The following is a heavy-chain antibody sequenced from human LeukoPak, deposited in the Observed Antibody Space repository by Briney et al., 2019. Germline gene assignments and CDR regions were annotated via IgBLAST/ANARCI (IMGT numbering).Heavy chain of an antibody. V-gene: IGHV3-53*01. J-gene: IGHJ4*02. CDR3: AMEYYYGSGSYYPARFVDY. CDR1: GFTVSSNY. Sequence: GGSLRLSCAASGFTVSSNYMSWVRQAPGKGLEWVSVIYSGGSTYYADSVKGRFTISRDNSKNTLYLQMNSLRAEDTAVYYCAMEYYYGSGSYYPARFVDYWGQGTLVTVSS. D-gene: IGHD3-10*01. CDR2: IYSGGST.